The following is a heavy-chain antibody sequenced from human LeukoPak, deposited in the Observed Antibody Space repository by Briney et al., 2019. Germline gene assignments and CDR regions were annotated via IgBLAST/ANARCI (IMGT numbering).Heavy chain of an antibody. D-gene: IGHD6-19*01. J-gene: IGHJ3*02. CDR1: GFTFSSHG. Sequence: GGSLRLSCVASGFTFSSHGMNWVRQAPGKGLEWVSGIIPSGHTTYYADSVKGRFTISRDNSKNTLYLQMNSLRAEDTAVYYCAKASGGSGWYDAFDIWGQGTMVTASS. CDR2: IIPSGHTT. CDR3: AKASGGSGWYDAFDI. V-gene: IGHV3-23*01.